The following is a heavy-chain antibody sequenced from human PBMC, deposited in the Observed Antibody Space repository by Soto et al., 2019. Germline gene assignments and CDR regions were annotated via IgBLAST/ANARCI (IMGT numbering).Heavy chain of an antibody. D-gene: IGHD3-22*01. J-gene: IGHJ4*02. CDR2: ISGSGGST. CDR1: GFTFSSYA. V-gene: IGHV3-23*01. Sequence: GGSLRLSCAASGFTFSSYAMSWVRQAPGKGLEWVSAISGSGGSTYYADSVKGRFTISRDNSKNTLYLQMNSPRAEDTAVYYSAKDSDYYDSSGYYHTYFDYWGQGTLVTVSS. CDR3: AKDSDYYDSSGYYHTYFDY.